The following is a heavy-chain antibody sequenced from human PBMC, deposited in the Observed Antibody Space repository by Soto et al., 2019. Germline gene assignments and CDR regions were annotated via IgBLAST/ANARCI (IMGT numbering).Heavy chain of an antibody. D-gene: IGHD3-3*01. J-gene: IGHJ4*02. V-gene: IGHV1-18*01. CDR3: ARDYYYDFWSGYQYYFDY. Sequence: ASVKVSCKASGCTFTSYGISWVRQAPGQGLEWMGWISAYNGNTNYAQKLQGRVTMTTDTSTSTAYMELRSLRSDDTAVYYCARDYYYDFWSGYQYYFDYWGQGTLVTVSS. CDR2: ISAYNGNT. CDR1: GCTFTSYG.